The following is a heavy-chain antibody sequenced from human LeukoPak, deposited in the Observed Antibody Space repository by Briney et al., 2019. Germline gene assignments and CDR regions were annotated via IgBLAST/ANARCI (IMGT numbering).Heavy chain of an antibody. CDR3: AKYYAIGVRGILSP. V-gene: IGHV3-23*01. D-gene: IGHD2-8*01. Sequence: HPGGSLRLSCAASGFTFSSYAMTWVRQTPAKGLEWVSTISGSGEYTYYPDSVKGRFTISRDNSKNTLYLQLNSLRAEDTALYYCAKYYAIGVRGILSPWGQGTLVTVSS. J-gene: IGHJ5*02. CDR2: ISGSGEYT. CDR1: GFTFSSYA.